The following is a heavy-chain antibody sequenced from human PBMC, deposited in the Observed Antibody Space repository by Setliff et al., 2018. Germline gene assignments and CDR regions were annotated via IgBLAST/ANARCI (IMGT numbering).Heavy chain of an antibody. J-gene: IGHJ4*02. Sequence: PSETLSLTCAVSVYSISRDCHWGWIRQPPGKGLEWIGSIYYSGNTYYNASLKGRVTISGDTSKNQFSLKLTAVTAADTAIYYCARHRAVAGAYYFDFWGLGTLVTVS. CDR2: IYYSGNT. CDR3: ARHRAVAGAYYFDF. D-gene: IGHD6-19*01. V-gene: IGHV4-38-2*01. CDR1: VYSISRDCH.